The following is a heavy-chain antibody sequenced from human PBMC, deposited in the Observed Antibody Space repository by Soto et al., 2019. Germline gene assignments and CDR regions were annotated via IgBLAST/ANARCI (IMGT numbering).Heavy chain of an antibody. V-gene: IGHV3-23*01. CDR1: GFTFSSYA. Sequence: AGGSLRLSCAASGFTFSSYAMSWVRQAPGKGLEWVSAISGSGGSTYYADSVKGRFTISRDNSKNTLYLQMNSLRAEDTAVYYCAKSVNGHSSGWPEEDYWGQGTLVTVSS. CDR3: AKSVNGHSSGWPEEDY. CDR2: ISGSGGST. J-gene: IGHJ4*02. D-gene: IGHD6-19*01.